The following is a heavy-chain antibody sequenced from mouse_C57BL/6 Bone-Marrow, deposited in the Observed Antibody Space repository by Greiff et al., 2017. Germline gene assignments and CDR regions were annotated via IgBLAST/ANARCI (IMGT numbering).Heavy chain of an antibody. CDR1: GYTFTSYT. CDR2: INPSSGYT. V-gene: IGHV1-4*01. J-gene: IGHJ2*01. CDR3: ARREGWLLQDY. D-gene: IGHD2-3*01. Sequence: QVQLKESGAELARPGASVKMSCKASGYTFTSYTMHWVKQRPGRGLEWIGYINPSSGYTKYNQKIKDKATLTADKSSSTAYMQLSSLTSEDSAVYYCARREGWLLQDYWGQGTTLTVSS.